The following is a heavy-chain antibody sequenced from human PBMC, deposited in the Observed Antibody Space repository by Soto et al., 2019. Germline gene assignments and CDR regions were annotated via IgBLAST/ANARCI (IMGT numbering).Heavy chain of an antibody. Sequence: GGSLRLSCAASGFTFSSYAMSWVRQAPGKGLEWVSAISGSGGSTYYADSVKGRFTISRDNSKNTLYLQMNSLRAEDTAVYYCAKDRLVPGIAVAGYDYWGQGTLVTVSS. CDR2: ISGSGGST. D-gene: IGHD6-19*01. V-gene: IGHV3-23*01. CDR1: GFTFSSYA. CDR3: AKDRLVPGIAVAGYDY. J-gene: IGHJ4*02.